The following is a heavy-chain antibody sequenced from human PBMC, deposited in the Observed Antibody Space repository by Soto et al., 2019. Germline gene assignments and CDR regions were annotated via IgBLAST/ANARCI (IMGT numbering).Heavy chain of an antibody. Sequence: GESLKISCKGSGYSFTSYWIGWVRQMPGKGLEWMGIIYPGDSDTRYSPSFQGQVTISADKSISTAYLQWSSMKASDTAMYYCARLYGISSSTLYSFDYWGQGTLVTVSS. J-gene: IGHJ4*02. CDR3: ARLYGISSSTLYSFDY. D-gene: IGHD6-13*01. CDR2: IYPGDSDT. V-gene: IGHV5-51*01. CDR1: GYSFTSYW.